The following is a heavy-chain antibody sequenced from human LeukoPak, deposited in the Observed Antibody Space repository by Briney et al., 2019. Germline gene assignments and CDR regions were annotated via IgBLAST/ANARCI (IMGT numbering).Heavy chain of an antibody. V-gene: IGHV4-34*01. CDR2: INHSGST. CDR1: GGSFSGYY. CDR3: ARAVYSSSALDY. Sequence: SETLSLTCAVYGGSFSGYYWSWIRQPPGKGLEWIGEINHSGSTNYNPSLKSRVTISVDTSKNQFSLKLSSVTAADTAVYYCARAVYSSSALDYWGQGTLVTVSS. D-gene: IGHD6-13*01. J-gene: IGHJ4*02.